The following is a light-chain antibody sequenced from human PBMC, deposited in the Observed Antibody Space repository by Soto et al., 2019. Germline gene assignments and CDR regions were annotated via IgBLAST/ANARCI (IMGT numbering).Light chain of an antibody. J-gene: IGKJ4*01. CDR1: QSVSSN. CDR3: QQYNNWPPLT. V-gene: IGKV3-15*01. Sequence: EIVMTQSPATLSVSPGERATLSCGASQSVSSNLPWYQHQPGHAPRPLIYGAATRPTGSPARFSGSGSGTALPPTISSRQAADYAVNYCQQYNNWPPLTFGGGTKVDIK. CDR2: GAA.